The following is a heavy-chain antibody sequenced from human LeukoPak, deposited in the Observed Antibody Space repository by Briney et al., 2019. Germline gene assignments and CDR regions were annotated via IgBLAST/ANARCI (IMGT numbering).Heavy chain of an antibody. V-gene: IGHV4-59*08. CDR1: GGSISSYY. D-gene: IGHD6-13*01. CDR2: IYYSGST. Sequence: SETLSLTCTVCGGSISSYYWSWIRQPPGKGLEWIGYIYYSGSTNYNPSLKSRVTISVDTSKNQFSLKLSSVTAADTAVYYCARQGISHTYCFDPWGQGTLVNVSS. J-gene: IGHJ5*02. CDR3: ARQGISHTYCFDP.